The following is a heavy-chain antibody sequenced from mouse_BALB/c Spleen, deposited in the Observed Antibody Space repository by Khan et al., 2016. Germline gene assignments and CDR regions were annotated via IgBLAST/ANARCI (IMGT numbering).Heavy chain of an antibody. CDR2: ISYSGST. V-gene: IGHV3-2*02. Sequence: EVQLQESGPGLVKPSQSLSLTCTVTGYSITSGYGWNWIRQFPGNKLEWMGYISYSGSTNYNPSLKSRITITRDTSKNQFYLQLNSVTTEDTATYYCARTARIKYWGQGTTLTVSS. CDR1: GYSITSGYG. J-gene: IGHJ2*01. CDR3: ARTARIKY. D-gene: IGHD1-2*01.